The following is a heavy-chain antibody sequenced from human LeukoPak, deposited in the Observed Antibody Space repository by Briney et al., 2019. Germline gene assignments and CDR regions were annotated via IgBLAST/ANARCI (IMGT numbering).Heavy chain of an antibody. CDR3: ASLPRGRESTGFDY. CDR1: GGSISSSSYY. V-gene: IGHV4-39*01. Sequence: SETLSLTCTVSGGSISSSSYYWGWIRQPPGKGLEWIGSIYYSGSTYYNPSLKSRVTISVDTSKNQSSLKLSSVTAADTAVYYCASLPRGRESTGFDYWGQGTLVTVSS. D-gene: IGHD3-10*01. J-gene: IGHJ4*02. CDR2: IYYSGST.